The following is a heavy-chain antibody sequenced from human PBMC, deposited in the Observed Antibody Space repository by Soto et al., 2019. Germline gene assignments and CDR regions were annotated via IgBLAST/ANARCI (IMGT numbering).Heavy chain of an antibody. CDR1: GGSMTGYY. D-gene: IGHD2-8*02. V-gene: IGHV4-59*01. J-gene: IGHJ5*02. Sequence: PSETLSLTCAVSGGSMTGYYWSWIRQPPGKGLEWIGFIYYSGSAKYNPSLESRVTMSVDTSKNQFSLKLNSVTAADTAVYYCAGDQGPGALDGWFDHWGQGTLVTVSS. CDR3: AGDQGPGALDGWFDH. CDR2: IYYSGSA.